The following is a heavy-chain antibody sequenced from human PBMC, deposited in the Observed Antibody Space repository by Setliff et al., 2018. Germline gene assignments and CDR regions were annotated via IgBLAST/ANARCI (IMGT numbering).Heavy chain of an antibody. J-gene: IGHJ4*02. CDR2: ISPYSGET. D-gene: IGHD3-10*01. V-gene: IGHV1-18*01. CDR1: GFRFTSFG. Sequence: ASVKVSCKTSGFRFTSFGFSWVRQAPGQGLEWMGWISPYSGETNYAQKFQDRLTVTADTSSKTTYMELRSLTSDDTAVYFCARSLGSGSYYNSRPFYSDYWGKGTLVTSPQ. CDR3: ARSLGSGSYYNSRPFYSDY.